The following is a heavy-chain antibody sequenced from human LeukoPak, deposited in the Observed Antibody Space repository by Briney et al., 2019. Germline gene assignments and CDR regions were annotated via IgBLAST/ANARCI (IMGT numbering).Heavy chain of an antibody. D-gene: IGHD6-19*01. CDR1: GDSISIYY. CDR3: ARSTRRLDVFDP. Sequence: SETLSLTCTVSGDSISIYYWSWTRQPAGKGLEWIGRIYTSGSTNYNPSLKSRVTMSVDTSKNQFSLKLSSVTAADTAVYYCARSTRRLDVFDPWGQGTLVTVSS. V-gene: IGHV4-4*07. J-gene: IGHJ5*02. CDR2: IYTSGST.